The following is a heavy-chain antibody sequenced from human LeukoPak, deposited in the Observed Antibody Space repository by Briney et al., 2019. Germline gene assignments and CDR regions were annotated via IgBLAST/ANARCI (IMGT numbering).Heavy chain of an antibody. D-gene: IGHD6-13*01. CDR3: ARVVTTSSGWYHFDN. J-gene: IGHJ4*02. V-gene: IGHV3-72*01. CDR2: SQTTKPNSCTT. CDR1: GFAITDHH. Sequence: GGSLRLSCAASGFAITDHHMDWVRQAPGKGMEWVGRSQTTKPNSCTTEYAASVKGRFTISRDDSKNSLYLQLNSLKTEDTAVYYCARVVTTSSGWYHFDNWGQGTLVTVSS.